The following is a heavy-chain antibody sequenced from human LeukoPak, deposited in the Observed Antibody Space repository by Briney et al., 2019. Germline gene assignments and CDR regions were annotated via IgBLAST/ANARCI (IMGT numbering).Heavy chain of an antibody. CDR2: IYYSGST. CDR1: GGSISSYY. V-gene: IGHV4-59*08. J-gene: IGHJ6*02. Sequence: PSETLSLTCTVSGGSISSYYWSWIRQPPGKGLEWIGYIYYSGSTNYNPSLESRVTISVDTSKNQFSLKLSSVTAADTAVYYCVRHRLGPYYYGMDVWGQGTTVTVSS. D-gene: IGHD3-16*01. CDR3: VRHRLGPYYYGMDV.